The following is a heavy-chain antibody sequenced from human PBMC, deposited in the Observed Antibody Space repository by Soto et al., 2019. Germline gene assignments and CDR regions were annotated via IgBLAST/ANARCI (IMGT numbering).Heavy chain of an antibody. J-gene: IGHJ4*02. V-gene: IGHV3-48*01. CDR1: GFTFSSYS. CDR3: ARDVSLLWFGEYYFDY. Sequence: PGGSLRLSCAASGFTFSSYSMNWVRQAPGKGLEWVSYISSSSSTIYYADSVKGRFTISRDNAKNSLYLQMNSLRAEDTAVYYCARDVSLLWFGEYYFDYWGQGTLVTVSS. D-gene: IGHD3-10*01. CDR2: ISSSSSTI.